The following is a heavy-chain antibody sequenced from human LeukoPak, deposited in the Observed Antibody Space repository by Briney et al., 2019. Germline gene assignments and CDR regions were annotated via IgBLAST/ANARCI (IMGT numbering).Heavy chain of an antibody. D-gene: IGHD3-10*01. Sequence: PSETLSLTCTVSGGSISSNSYFWGWIRQPPGKGLEWIGIIHYSGSIYYSPSLKSRLSTSIDTSKNQFSLKLSSVTAADTAVYYCASQKTLVRGAIRLFDASDIWGQGTVVTVSS. CDR2: IHYSGSI. J-gene: IGHJ3*02. CDR1: GGSISSNSYF. CDR3: ASQKTLVRGAIRLFDASDI. V-gene: IGHV4-39*01.